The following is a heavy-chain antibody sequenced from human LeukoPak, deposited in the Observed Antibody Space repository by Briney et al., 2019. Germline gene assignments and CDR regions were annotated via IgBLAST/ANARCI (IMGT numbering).Heavy chain of an antibody. V-gene: IGHV1-2*02. D-gene: IGHD1-26*01. CDR3: ARVGSYTGDY. CDR1: GYSFTGYY. J-gene: IGHJ4*02. CDR2: INPNSGGT. Sequence: ASVKVSCKASGYSFTGYYIHWVRQAPGQGLEWMGWINPNSGGTNYAQKFQGRVTMTRDTSISTAYMELSRLRSEDTAVYYCARVGSYTGDYWGQGTLVTVSS.